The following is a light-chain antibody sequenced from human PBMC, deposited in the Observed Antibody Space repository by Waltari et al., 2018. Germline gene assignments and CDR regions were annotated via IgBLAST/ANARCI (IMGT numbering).Light chain of an antibody. CDR2: GAS. Sequence: EIVLTQSQGTLSLSPGERATLSCRASQSVSRSLAWYQQKPGQAPRLLIYGASSRATGVPDRFSGSGSGTDFSLTISRLEPEEFAVYYCQHYVRLPVSFGQGTKVEIK. J-gene: IGKJ1*01. CDR1: QSVSRS. V-gene: IGKV3-20*01. CDR3: QHYVRLPVS.